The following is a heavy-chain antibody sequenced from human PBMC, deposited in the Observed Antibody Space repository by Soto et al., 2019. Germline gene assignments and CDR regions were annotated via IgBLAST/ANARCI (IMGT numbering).Heavy chain of an antibody. CDR2: IYYSGST. J-gene: IGHJ4*02. Sequence: SETLSLTCTVSGGSISSGGYYWSWIRQHPGKGLEWIGYIYYSGSTYYNPSLKSRVTISVDTSKNQFSLKLSSVTAADTAVYYCARAGRYFDPTLYYFDYWGQGTLVTVSS. CDR3: ARAGRYFDPTLYYFDY. V-gene: IGHV4-31*03. D-gene: IGHD3-9*01. CDR1: GGSISSGGYY.